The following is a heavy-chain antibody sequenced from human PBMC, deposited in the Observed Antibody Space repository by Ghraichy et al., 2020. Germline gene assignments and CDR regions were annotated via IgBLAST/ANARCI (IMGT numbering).Heavy chain of an antibody. D-gene: IGHD2-15*01. J-gene: IGHJ1*01. V-gene: IGHV3-23*01. CDR2: ISGSGGNT. CDR1: GFTFSSYA. CDR3: AKDVGRGGGSCFHH. Sequence: GESLNISCAASGFTFSSYAMSWVRQAPGKGREWVSAISGSGGNTYYADSVKGRFTFSRDNSKNTLYLQMNSLRAEDTAVYYCAKDVGRGGGSCFHHWGQGTLVTVSS.